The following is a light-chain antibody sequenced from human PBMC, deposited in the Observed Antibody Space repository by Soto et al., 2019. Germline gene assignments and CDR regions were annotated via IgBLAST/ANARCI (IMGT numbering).Light chain of an antibody. J-gene: IGLJ2*01. Sequence: QSVLTQAPSVSGAPWQSVTISCTGTSSNIGAGFDVYWFQLLPETAPKLLMNGPSGVPDRFSASRSGTSASLTISGLQPEDEGDYYCQSFDIRLNVVFGGGTKLTVL. V-gene: IGLV1-40*01. CDR1: SSNIGAGFD. CDR3: QSFDIRLNVV.